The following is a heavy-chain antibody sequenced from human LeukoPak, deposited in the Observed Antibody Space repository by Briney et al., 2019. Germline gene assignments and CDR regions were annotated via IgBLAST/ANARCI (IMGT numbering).Heavy chain of an antibody. CDR2: TWYDASNK. J-gene: IGHJ1*01. Sequence: GGSLRLSCAASGFTFSNYGMHWVRQAPGKGLEWVAATWYDASNKYCPDSVKGRFTISRDNSKNTLYLQMNSLRAEDTAVYYCATTASRGPQSAEYFQYWGQGTLVTVSS. CDR1: GFTFSNYG. V-gene: IGHV3-33*01. CDR3: ATTASRGPQSAEYFQY.